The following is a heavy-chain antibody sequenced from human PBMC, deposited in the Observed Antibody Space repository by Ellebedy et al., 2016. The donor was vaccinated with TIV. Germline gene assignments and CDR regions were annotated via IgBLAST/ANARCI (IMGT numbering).Heavy chain of an antibody. V-gene: IGHV3-48*04. CDR1: GFTFTPYA. CDR2: ISGSSLTI. Sequence: ESLKISCAASGFTFTPYAMNWVRQAPGKGLEWISYISGSSLTIYYADSVKGRFTISRDNAKNSLYLQMSSLTAEDTAVYYCARDMAWGNERVNDALDIWGQGTMVTVSA. CDR3: ARDMAWGNERVNDALDI. J-gene: IGHJ3*02. D-gene: IGHD7-27*01.